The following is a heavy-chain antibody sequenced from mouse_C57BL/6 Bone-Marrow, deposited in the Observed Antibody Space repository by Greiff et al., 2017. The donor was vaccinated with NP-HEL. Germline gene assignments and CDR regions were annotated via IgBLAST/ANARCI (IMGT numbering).Heavy chain of an antibody. CDR1: GYSITSGYY. D-gene: IGHD1-1*01. CDR3: ARGYYYGRGDYFDY. J-gene: IGHJ2*01. Sequence: ESGPGLVKPSQSLSLTCSVTGYSITSGYYWNWIRQFPGNKLEWMGYISYDGSNNYNPSLKNRISITRDTSKNQFFLKLNSVTTEDTATYYCARGYYYGRGDYFDYWGQGTTLTVSS. CDR2: ISYDGSN. V-gene: IGHV3-6*01.